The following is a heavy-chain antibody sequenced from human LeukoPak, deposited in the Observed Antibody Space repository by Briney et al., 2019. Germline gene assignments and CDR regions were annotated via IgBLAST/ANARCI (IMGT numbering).Heavy chain of an antibody. CDR1: GFTFSSYA. CDR3: ATSGSGGNYPLDY. Sequence: GGSLRLSCAASGFTFSSYAMNWVRQAPGKGLDWVSSITRSSSYIYYADSVKGRFTISRDNAKNSLFLQVNSLRAEDTALYYCATSGSGGNYPLDYWGQGTLVTVSS. D-gene: IGHD1-26*01. V-gene: IGHV3-21*01. CDR2: ITRSSSYI. J-gene: IGHJ4*02.